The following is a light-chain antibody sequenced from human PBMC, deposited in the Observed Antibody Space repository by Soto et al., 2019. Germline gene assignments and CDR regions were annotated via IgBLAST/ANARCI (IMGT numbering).Light chain of an antibody. J-gene: IGKJ5*01. Sequence: DIVMTQSPDSLAVSLGERATINCKSSQSGLYSSNNKNYLAWYQQKPGQPPKLLIYWASTRESGVPDRFSGSGSGTDFTLTISSLQAEDVAVYYCQQYSSTPITFGQGTRLEIK. V-gene: IGKV4-1*01. CDR3: QQYSSTPIT. CDR2: WAS. CDR1: QSGLYSSNNKNY.